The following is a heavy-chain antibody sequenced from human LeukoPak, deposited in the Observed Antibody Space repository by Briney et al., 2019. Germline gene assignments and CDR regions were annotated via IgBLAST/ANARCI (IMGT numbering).Heavy chain of an antibody. V-gene: IGHV3-30-3*01. CDR3: AREVEMATIYDY. D-gene: IGHD5-24*01. CDR1: GFTFNSYA. Sequence: PGGSLRLSCAASGFTFNSYAMHWVRQAPGKGLEWVAVISYDGSNKYYADSVKGRFTISRGNSKNTLYLQMNSLRAEDTAVYYCAREVEMATIYDYWGQGTLVTVSS. CDR2: ISYDGSNK. J-gene: IGHJ4*02.